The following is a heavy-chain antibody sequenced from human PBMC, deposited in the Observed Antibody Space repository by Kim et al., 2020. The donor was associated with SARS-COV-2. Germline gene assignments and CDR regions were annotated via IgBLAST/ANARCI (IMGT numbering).Heavy chain of an antibody. CDR2: IYTSGST. Sequence: SETLSLTCTVSGGSISSGSYYWSWIRQPAGKGLEWIGRIYTSGSTNYNPSLKSRVTISVDTSKNQFSLKLSSVTAADTAVYYCARDGAFAATDGAGYDYGMDVWGQGTTVTVSS. V-gene: IGHV4-61*02. D-gene: IGHD3-10*01. CDR3: ARDGAFAATDGAGYDYGMDV. CDR1: GGSISSGSYY. J-gene: IGHJ6*02.